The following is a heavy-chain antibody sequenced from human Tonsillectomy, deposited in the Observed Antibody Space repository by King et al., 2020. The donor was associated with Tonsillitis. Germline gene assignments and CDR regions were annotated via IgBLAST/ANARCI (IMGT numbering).Heavy chain of an antibody. CDR1: GFTFSRYG. Sequence: VQLVESGGGVVQPGRSLRLSCAASGFTFSRYGMHWVRQAPGKGLEWVAIISYDGNNKYYADSVKGRFTISRDNSKNTLYLQMNSLRAEDTAVYYCAKYGVGYCSVGTCYSHYGMDVWGQGTTVTVSS. CDR3: AKYGVGYCSVGTCYSHYGMDV. V-gene: IGHV3-30*18. D-gene: IGHD2-15*01. J-gene: IGHJ6*02. CDR2: ISYDGNNK.